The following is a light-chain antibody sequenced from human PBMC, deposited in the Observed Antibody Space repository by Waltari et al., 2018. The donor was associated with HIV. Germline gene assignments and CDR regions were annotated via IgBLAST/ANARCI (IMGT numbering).Light chain of an antibody. CDR1: TSNIGRNT. CDR2: GKN. Sequence: QSVLTQPPSASGTPEQRVTISCSGSTSNIGRNTVSWFQQFPGTAPKLLTYGKNQRPSVGPARFSVAKAGPSASLAISGLQSEDAADYYCASWDDSLNGPVFGGGTKLTVV. CDR3: ASWDDSLNGPV. J-gene: IGLJ2*01. V-gene: IGLV1-44*01.